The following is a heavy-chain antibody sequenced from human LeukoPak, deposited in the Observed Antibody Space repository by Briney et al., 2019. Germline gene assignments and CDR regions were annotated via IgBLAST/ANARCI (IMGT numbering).Heavy chain of an antibody. V-gene: IGHV4-39*01. CDR2: IYYSGSP. J-gene: IGHJ4*02. CDR3: ARHSVPGIAVAGPFDY. CDR1: GGSISNNNYY. D-gene: IGHD6-19*01. Sequence: SETLSLTCTVSGGSISNNNYYWAWIRQPPGKGLECIGSIYYSGSPYYNPSLKSRVTISVDTSKNQFSLKLSSVTAADTAVYYCARHSVPGIAVAGPFDYWGQGTLVTVSS.